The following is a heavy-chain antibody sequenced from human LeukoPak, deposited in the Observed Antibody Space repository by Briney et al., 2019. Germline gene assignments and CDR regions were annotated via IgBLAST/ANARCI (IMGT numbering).Heavy chain of an antibody. V-gene: IGHV3-74*01. CDR2: INSDGSGT. J-gene: IGHJ4*02. CDR1: GLTISNYW. Sequence: GGSLRLSCAASGLTISNYWMHWVRQAPGKGLLWVARINSDGSGTTYADSVKGRVTISRDNAKNTLYLQMNSLRDEDTAAYYCAKGGTTVVDYWGQGTLVTVSS. D-gene: IGHD4-23*01. CDR3: AKGGTTVVDY.